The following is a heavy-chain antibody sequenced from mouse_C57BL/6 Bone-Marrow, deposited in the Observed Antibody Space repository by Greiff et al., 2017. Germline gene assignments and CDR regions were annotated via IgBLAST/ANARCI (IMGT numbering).Heavy chain of an antibody. Sequence: ESGPGLVKPSQSLSLTCSVTGYSITSGYYWNWIRQFPGNKLEWMGYISYDGSNNYNPSLKNRISITRDTSNNQFFLKWNSVTTEDTDTYYCARDRSSWFAYWGQGTLVTVSA. CDR2: ISYDGSN. CDR1: GYSITSGYY. J-gene: IGHJ3*01. CDR3: ARDRSSWFAY. V-gene: IGHV3-6*01.